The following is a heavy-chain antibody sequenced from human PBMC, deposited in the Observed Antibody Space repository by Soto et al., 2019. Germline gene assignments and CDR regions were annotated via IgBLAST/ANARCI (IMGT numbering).Heavy chain of an antibody. CDR1: GYSVRSGYY. CDR3: AALWFGELAFNY. CDR2: VYHNGIM. J-gene: IGHJ4*01. Sequence: SETLSLTCSVSGYSVRSGYYWGWVRQAPGKGLEWLGSVYHNGIMFHNPSFQSRVTISVDTSKNQFSLNLRSVTAADTAVYYCAALWFGELAFNYWGHGILVTVSS. D-gene: IGHD3-10*01. V-gene: IGHV4-38-2*02.